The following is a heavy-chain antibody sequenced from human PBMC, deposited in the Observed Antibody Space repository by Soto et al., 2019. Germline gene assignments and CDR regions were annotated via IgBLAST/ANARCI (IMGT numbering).Heavy chain of an antibody. D-gene: IGHD2-15*01. CDR3: ARRSCSDGNCAYYYYMMDV. CDR2: IYYPGSA. Sequence: TSETLSLTCTVSGGSISSGDCYWSWVRQPPGKGLEWIGYIYYPGSAHYNPSLKSRVTISLDTSKNQFSLKLSSVTAADTAVYYCARRSCSDGNCAYYYYMMDVWGQGTTVTVSS. V-gene: IGHV4-30-4*01. J-gene: IGHJ6*02. CDR1: GGSISSGDCY.